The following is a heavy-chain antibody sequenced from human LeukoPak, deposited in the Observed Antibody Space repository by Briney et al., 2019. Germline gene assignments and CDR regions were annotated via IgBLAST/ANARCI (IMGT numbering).Heavy chain of an antibody. J-gene: IGHJ5*02. CDR2: IYSGGST. D-gene: IGHD3-3*01. CDR1: GFTFSSYG. Sequence: PGGSLRLSCAASGFTFSSYGMHWVRQAPGKGLEWVSVIYSGGSTYYADSVKGRFTISRDNSKNTLYLQMNSLRAEDTAVYYCARASFLEWFGLDPWGQGTLVTVSS. V-gene: IGHV3-53*01. CDR3: ARASFLEWFGLDP.